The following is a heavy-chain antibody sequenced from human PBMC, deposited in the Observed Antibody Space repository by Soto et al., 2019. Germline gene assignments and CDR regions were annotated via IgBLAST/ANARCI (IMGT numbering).Heavy chain of an antibody. CDR1: GFTFTTYG. CDR2: ISNDGSKQ. CDR3: AKQDYYGMDV. V-gene: IGHV3-30*18. Sequence: QVQLVESGGGVVQPGRSLRLSCAGSGFTFTTYGMHWARLAPGKGLEWVAVISNDGSKQYYAGSVQGLFSIFRDNSQNILYLQMHSLRPDDTAQYYCAKQDYYGMDVWGQGTAVTVSS. J-gene: IGHJ6*02.